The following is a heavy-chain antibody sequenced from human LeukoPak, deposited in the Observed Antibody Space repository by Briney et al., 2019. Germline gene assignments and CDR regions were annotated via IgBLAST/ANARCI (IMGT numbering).Heavy chain of an antibody. Sequence: SETMSLTCAVSGASISSGGYAWSWLRQPPGKGLEWIGYIYHSGSTYYNPSLKSRVTISVDRSKNQFSLKLSSVTAADTAVYSCARDRGDGMDVWGQGTTVTVSS. CDR3: ARDRGDGMDV. CDR1: GASISSGGYA. V-gene: IGHV4-30-2*01. J-gene: IGHJ6*02. CDR2: IYHSGST.